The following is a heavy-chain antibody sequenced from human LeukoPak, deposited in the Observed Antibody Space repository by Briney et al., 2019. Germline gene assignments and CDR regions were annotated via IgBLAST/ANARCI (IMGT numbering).Heavy chain of an antibody. J-gene: IGHJ4*02. CDR1: GFTFSSSS. V-gene: IGHV3-48*01. CDR2: ISTSGGTI. CDR3: ARHIPFDC. Sequence: GGSLRLSCAASGFTFSSSSMNWVRQAPEKGLEWVSYISTSGGTIYYADSVKGRSTISRDNAKTSLHLQMASLRAEDTAVYYCARHIPFDCWGQGTLVTVSS. D-gene: IGHD2-21*01.